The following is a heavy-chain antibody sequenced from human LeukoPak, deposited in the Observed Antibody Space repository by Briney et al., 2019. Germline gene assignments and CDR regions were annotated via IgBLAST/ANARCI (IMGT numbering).Heavy chain of an antibody. CDR3: ASGSGTYSPDY. Sequence: GASVTVSCTASGYTFTGQYLHWVRQAPGQGLEWMGWINPNSGGTNYAQKFQGSVTMTRDTSISAAYMELSGLRSDDTAVYYCASGSGTYSPDYWGQGTLVTVSS. V-gene: IGHV1-2*02. J-gene: IGHJ4*02. CDR2: INPNSGGT. CDR1: GYTFTGQY. D-gene: IGHD3-10*01.